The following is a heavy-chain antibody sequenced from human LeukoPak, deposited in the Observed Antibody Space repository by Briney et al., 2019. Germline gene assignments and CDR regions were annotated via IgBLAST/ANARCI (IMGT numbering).Heavy chain of an antibody. D-gene: IGHD5-12*01. Sequence: GGSLRLSCAASGFTFSSYWMSWVRQAPGKGLEWVSSISSSSSYIYYADSVKGRFTISRDNAKNSLYLQMNSLRAEDTAVYYCARFDVGYSGYDFDYWGQGTLVTVSS. CDR1: GFTFSSYW. V-gene: IGHV3-21*01. CDR3: ARFDVGYSGYDFDY. J-gene: IGHJ4*02. CDR2: ISSSSSYI.